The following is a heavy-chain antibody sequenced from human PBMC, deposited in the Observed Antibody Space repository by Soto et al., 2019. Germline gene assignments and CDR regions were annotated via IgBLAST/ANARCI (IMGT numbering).Heavy chain of an antibody. J-gene: IGHJ5*02. V-gene: IGHV4-31*03. CDR2: IYYSGST. CDR1: GGSISSGGYY. CDR3: ARNEISYYDSSGYLGRLYDNWFDP. D-gene: IGHD3-22*01. Sequence: SETLSLTCTVSGGSISSGGYYWSWIRQHPGKGLEWIGYIYYSGSTYYNPSLKSRVTISVDTSKNQFSLKLSSVTAADTAVYYCARNEISYYDSSGYLGRLYDNWFDPWGQGTLVTVSS.